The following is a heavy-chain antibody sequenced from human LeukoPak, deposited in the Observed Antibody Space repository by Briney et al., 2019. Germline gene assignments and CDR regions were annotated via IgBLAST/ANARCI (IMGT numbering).Heavy chain of an antibody. CDR2: LSGDGSDT. CDR3: TKGGHGDY. V-gene: IGHV3-23*01. J-gene: IGHJ4*02. D-gene: IGHD2-21*02. CDR1: GFPFSTFP. Sequence: GGSLRLSCQASGFPFSTFPMSWVRQAPGKGLEWVSTLSGDGSDTYYADSVKGRFTISRDTSNNTLFLQMNSLRADDTAIYYCTKGGHGDYWGQGTMVTVSS.